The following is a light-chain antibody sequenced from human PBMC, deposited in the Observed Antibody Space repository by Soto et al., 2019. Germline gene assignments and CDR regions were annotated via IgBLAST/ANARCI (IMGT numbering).Light chain of an antibody. V-gene: IGLV2-8*01. CDR2: EDI. Sequence: QSVLTQPASVSGSPGQSITISCTGTSRDVGTYDLVSGYQHHPGAAPKLMIYEDIKRPSGVPDRFSGSKSGNTASLTVSCLQPEDEADYYCSSYAGSNNLVFGGGTKLTVL. CDR1: SRDVGTYDL. CDR3: SSYAGSNNLV. J-gene: IGLJ2*01.